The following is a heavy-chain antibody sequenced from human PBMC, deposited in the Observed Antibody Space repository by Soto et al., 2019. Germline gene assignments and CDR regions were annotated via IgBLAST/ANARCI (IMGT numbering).Heavy chain of an antibody. D-gene: IGHD3-22*01. Sequence: SVKVSCKASGGTFSSYAISWVRQAPGQGLEWMGGIIPIFGTANYAQKSQGRVTITADESTSTAYMELSSLRSEDTAVYYCARGGYYYDSSGYYHTALSFDYWGQGTLVTVSS. CDR1: GGTFSSYA. CDR3: ARGGYYYDSSGYYHTALSFDY. J-gene: IGHJ4*02. V-gene: IGHV1-69*13. CDR2: IIPIFGTA.